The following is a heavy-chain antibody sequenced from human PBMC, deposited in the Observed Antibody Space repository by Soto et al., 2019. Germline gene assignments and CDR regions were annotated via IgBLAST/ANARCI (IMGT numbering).Heavy chain of an antibody. CDR3: AKDRTTMYDGFDI. CDR2: VTGSGGSA. J-gene: IGHJ3*02. Sequence: GGSLRLSCAASGFTFTTYAMTWVRQAPGKGLKWVSTVTGSGGSAYYADSVQGRFTISRDNSKNTVYLQMNSLRADDTAIYYCAKDRTTMYDGFDIWGQGTMVTVSS. V-gene: IGHV3-23*01. CDR1: GFTFTTYA. D-gene: IGHD1-1*01.